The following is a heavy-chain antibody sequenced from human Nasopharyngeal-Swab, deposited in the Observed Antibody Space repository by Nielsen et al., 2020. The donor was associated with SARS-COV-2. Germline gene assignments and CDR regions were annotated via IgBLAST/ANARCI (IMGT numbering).Heavy chain of an antibody. CDR2: ISGSGDISGSGGST. CDR3: AKDLRGPYFF. D-gene: IGHD2/OR15-2a*01. Sequence: GGSLRLSCAASGFAFDDYPMHWVRQAPGKGLEWVSAISGSGDISGSGGSTYYADSVKGRFTISRDNSKNTLSLQMNSLRAEDTAVYYCAKDLRGPYFFWGQGTLVTVSS. J-gene: IGHJ4*02. CDR1: GFAFDDYP. V-gene: IGHV3-23*01.